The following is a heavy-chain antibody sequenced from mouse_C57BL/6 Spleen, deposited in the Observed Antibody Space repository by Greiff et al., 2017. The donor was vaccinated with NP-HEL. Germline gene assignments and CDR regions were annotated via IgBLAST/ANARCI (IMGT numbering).Heavy chain of an antibody. CDR2: ISSGGVYI. V-gene: IGHV5-9-1*02. D-gene: IGHD1-1*01. CDR1: GFTFSSYA. Sequence: EVKVVESGEGLVKPGGSLKLSCAASGFTFSSYAMSWVRQTPEKRLEWVAYISSGGVYIYYADTVKGRFTISRDNARNTLYLQMSSLKSEDTAMYYCTREVKVANYYGSSYEDIDVWGTGTTVTVSS. J-gene: IGHJ1*03. CDR3: TREVKVANYYGSSYEDIDV.